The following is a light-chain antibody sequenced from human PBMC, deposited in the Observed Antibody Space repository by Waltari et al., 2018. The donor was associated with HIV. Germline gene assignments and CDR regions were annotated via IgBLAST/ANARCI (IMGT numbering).Light chain of an antibody. CDR1: SPNIGSNT. CDR3: SAWDDSLNGPV. J-gene: IGLJ2*01. Sequence: QSVLTQPPSASGTPGQRVTISCSGSSPNIGSNTVNWYQQPPGPAPKLLIYSNNQRPSGVPDRFSGSKSGTSASLAISGLQSEDEADYYCSAWDDSLNGPVFGGGTKLTVV. V-gene: IGLV1-44*01. CDR2: SNN.